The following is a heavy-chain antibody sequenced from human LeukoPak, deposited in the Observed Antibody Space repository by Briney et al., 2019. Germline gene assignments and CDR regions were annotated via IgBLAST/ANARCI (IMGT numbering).Heavy chain of an antibody. Sequence: GGSLRLSCAASGFTFSSYGMSWVRQAPGKGLEWVPVIGGRDGSTYYADSVKGRFTISRDNSKNTLYVQMNSLRAEDTVVYYCAKGHYYGSGSLDYWGQGTLVTVSS. J-gene: IGHJ4*02. CDR2: IGGRDGST. CDR1: GFTFSSYG. V-gene: IGHV3-23*01. CDR3: AKGHYYGSGSLDY. D-gene: IGHD3-10*01.